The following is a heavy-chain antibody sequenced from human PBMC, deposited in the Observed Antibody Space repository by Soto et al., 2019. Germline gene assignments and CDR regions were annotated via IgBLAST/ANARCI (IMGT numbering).Heavy chain of an antibody. V-gene: IGHV3-7*03. CDR1: GFTFSNYW. CDR3: ARTAYGDI. Sequence: VGSLRLSCAASGFTFSNYWMSWVRQAPGKGLEWVASTKQDGSEKYYVDSVKGRFTISRDNAKNSLYLQMNSLRAEDTAVYYCARTAYGDIWGQGTMVTVSS. CDR2: TKQDGSEK. D-gene: IGHD2-21*01. J-gene: IGHJ3*02.